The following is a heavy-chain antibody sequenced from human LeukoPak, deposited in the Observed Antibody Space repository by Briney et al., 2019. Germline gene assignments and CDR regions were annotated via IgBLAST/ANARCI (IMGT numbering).Heavy chain of an antibody. J-gene: IGHJ1*01. CDR3: AREDYCSGGSCYSGYFQH. D-gene: IGHD2-15*01. V-gene: IGHV4-39*07. Sequence: PSETLSLTCSVSGGSINTRSYYWGWIRQPPGKGLEWIGGTSYSGSTYYNPSLKSRVTISVDTSKNQLSMKLSSVTAADTAVYYCAREDYCSGGSCYSGYFQHWGQGTLVTVSS. CDR2: TSYSGST. CDR1: GGSINTRSYY.